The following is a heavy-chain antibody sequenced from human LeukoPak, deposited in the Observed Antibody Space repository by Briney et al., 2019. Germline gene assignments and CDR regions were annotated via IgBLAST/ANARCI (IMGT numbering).Heavy chain of an antibody. Sequence: RASVKVSCXASGGTFSSYAISWVRQAPGQGLEWMARIIPIFGTANYAQKFQGRVTITTDESTSTAYMELSSLRSEDTAVYYCARVLDSSGYLNWFDPWGQGTLVTVSS. CDR1: GGTFSSYA. D-gene: IGHD3-22*01. V-gene: IGHV1-69*05. CDR2: IIPIFGTA. J-gene: IGHJ5*02. CDR3: ARVLDSSGYLNWFDP.